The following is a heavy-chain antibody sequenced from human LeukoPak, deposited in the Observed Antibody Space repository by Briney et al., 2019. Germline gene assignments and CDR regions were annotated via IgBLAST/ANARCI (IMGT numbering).Heavy chain of an antibody. J-gene: IGHJ5*02. V-gene: IGHV1-2*02. CDR3: AREGVPAAKGEANWFDP. D-gene: IGHD2-2*01. CDR1: GYTFTGYY. Sequence: GASGKVSCKASGYTFTGYYMHWVRQAPGQGLEWMGWINPNSGGTNYAQKFQGRVTMTRDTSISTAYMELSRLRSDDTAVYYCAREGVPAAKGEANWFDPWGQGTLVTVSS. CDR2: INPNSGGT.